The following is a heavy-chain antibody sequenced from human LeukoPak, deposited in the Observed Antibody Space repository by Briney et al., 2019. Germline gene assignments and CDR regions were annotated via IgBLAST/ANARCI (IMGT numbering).Heavy chain of an antibody. CDR1: GFTFSGYA. V-gene: IGHV3-30-3*01. CDR2: ISYDGSNK. Sequence: GGSLRLSCAASGFTFSGYAIHWVRLAPGRGLEWVAVISYDGSNKYYADSVKGRFTISRDNSKNTLYLQMNSLRAEDTAVYYCARETGSAVGSTDFDYWGQGTLVTVSS. D-gene: IGHD4-17*01. CDR3: ARETGSAVGSTDFDY. J-gene: IGHJ4*02.